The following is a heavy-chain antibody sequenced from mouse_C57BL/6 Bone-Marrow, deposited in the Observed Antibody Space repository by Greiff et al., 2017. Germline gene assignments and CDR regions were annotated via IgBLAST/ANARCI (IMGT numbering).Heavy chain of an antibody. Sequence: QVQLQQPGAELVKPGASVKMSCKASGYTFTSYWITWVKQRPGQGLEWIGDIYPGSGSTNYNEKFKSKATLTVDTSSSTAYMQLSSLTSEDSAVYYCARDYGSSRLYYFDYWGQGTTLTVSS. CDR2: IYPGSGST. D-gene: IGHD1-1*01. J-gene: IGHJ2*01. V-gene: IGHV1-55*01. CDR1: GYTFTSYW. CDR3: ARDYGSSRLYYFDY.